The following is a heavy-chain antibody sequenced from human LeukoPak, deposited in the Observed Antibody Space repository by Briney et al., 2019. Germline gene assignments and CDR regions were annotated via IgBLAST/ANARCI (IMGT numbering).Heavy chain of an antibody. J-gene: IGHJ4*02. CDR3: ARDHIPLWFGELSFPFDY. Sequence: GGSLRLSCAASGFTFSSYSMNWVRQAPGKGLEWVSSISSSSYIYYADSVKGRFTISRDNAKNSLYLQMNSLRAEDTAVYYCARDHIPLWFGELSFPFDYWGQGTLVTVSS. V-gene: IGHV3-21*01. CDR2: ISSSSYI. D-gene: IGHD3-10*01. CDR1: GFTFSSYS.